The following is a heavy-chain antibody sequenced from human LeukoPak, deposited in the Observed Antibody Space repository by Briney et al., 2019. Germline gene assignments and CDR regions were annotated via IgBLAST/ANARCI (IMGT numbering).Heavy chain of an antibody. V-gene: IGHV1-8*01. CDR3: ARVHYGYSGYDNFDY. Sequence: GASVKVSCTASGYTFTSYDINWVRQATGQGLEWMGWMNPNSGNTGYAQKFQGRVTMTRNTSKSTAYMELSSLRSEDTAVYYCARVHYGYSGYDNFDYWGQGTLVTVSS. J-gene: IGHJ4*02. CDR2: MNPNSGNT. CDR1: GYTFTSYD. D-gene: IGHD5-12*01.